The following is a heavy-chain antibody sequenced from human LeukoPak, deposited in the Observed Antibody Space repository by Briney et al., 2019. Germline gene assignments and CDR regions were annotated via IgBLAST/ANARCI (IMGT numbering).Heavy chain of an antibody. V-gene: IGHV1-3*01. CDR2: INAANGDT. J-gene: IGHJ4*02. Sequence: ASVKVSCKASGYTFTSYAMHWVRQAPGQRLEWMGWINAANGDTKYLQKFQGRVTIMRDTSASTAYMELSSLRSEDTAVYYCARYGVSYDYWGQGTLVTVSS. D-gene: IGHD1-26*01. CDR1: GYTFTSYA. CDR3: ARYGVSYDY.